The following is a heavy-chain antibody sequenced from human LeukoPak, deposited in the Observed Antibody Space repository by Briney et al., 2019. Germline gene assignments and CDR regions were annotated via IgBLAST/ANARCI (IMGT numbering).Heavy chain of an antibody. J-gene: IGHJ5*02. V-gene: IGHV1-18*01. D-gene: IGHD4-11*01. Sequence: GASVKVSCKASGYTFTIYGITWVRQAPGQGLEWMGWISAYNGNTHYAQKLQGRVTMTTDTSTSTAYMELRGLRSDDTAVYYCARDSEPDYSNLNYNWFDPWGQGTLVTVSS. CDR1: GYTFTIYG. CDR3: ARDSEPDYSNLNYNWFDP. CDR2: ISAYNGNT.